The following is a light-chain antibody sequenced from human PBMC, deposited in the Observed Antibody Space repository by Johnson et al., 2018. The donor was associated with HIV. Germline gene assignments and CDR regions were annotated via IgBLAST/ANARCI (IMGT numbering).Light chain of an antibody. CDR2: DNN. J-gene: IGLJ1*01. V-gene: IGLV1-51*01. CDR3: GTWDSSLSVLYV. Sequence: QSVLTQPPSVSAAPGQKVTISCSGSSSNIGNNYVSWYQQLPGTAPKLLIYDNNKRPSGIPDRFSGSKSGTSATLRITGLQTGDEADYYCGTWDSSLSVLYVFGTGTKVTVL. CDR1: SSNIGNNY.